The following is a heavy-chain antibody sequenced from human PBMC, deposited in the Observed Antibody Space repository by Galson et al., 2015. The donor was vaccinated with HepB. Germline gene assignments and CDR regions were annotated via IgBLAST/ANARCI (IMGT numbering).Heavy chain of an antibody. J-gene: IGHJ4*02. D-gene: IGHD2-2*01. Sequence: SETLSLTCTVSGGSIISSTNYWGWIRQPPGKGLEWIGRVYHSGDTYYNPSLKSRVTISVDRSQNAFSLKPKSVTTADTAVYYCARPRYCSSATCSAAFDSWGQGTLVTVSS. CDR2: VYHSGDT. CDR3: ARPRYCSSATCSAAFDS. V-gene: IGHV4-39*01. CDR1: GGSIISSTNY.